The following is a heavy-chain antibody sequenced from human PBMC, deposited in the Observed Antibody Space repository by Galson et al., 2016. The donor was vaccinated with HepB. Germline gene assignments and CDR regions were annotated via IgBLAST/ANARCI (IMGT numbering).Heavy chain of an antibody. Sequence: SCKASGGTFRSYAISWVRQAPGQRLEWMGGIIAIFGTANYAQRFQGRVTIFADESTSTDYMELSSLRSEDTAVNYCARHSGYTYGQGYGMDVWGQGTTVTVSS. CDR2: IIAIFGTA. J-gene: IGHJ6*02. V-gene: IGHV1-69*01. CDR1: GGTFRSYA. CDR3: ARHSGYTYGQGYGMDV. D-gene: IGHD5-18*01.